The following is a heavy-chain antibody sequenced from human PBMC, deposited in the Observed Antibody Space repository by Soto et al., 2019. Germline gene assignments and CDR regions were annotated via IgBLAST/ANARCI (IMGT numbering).Heavy chain of an antibody. V-gene: IGHV3-33*01. CDR1: GFTFSSYG. Sequence: PVGSLRLSCAASGFTFSSYGMHWVRQAPGKGLEWVAVIWYDGSNKYYADSVKGRFTISRDNSKNTLYLRMNSLRAEDTAVYYCARDGGCYYYYYMDVWGKGTTVSVSS. CDR2: IWYDGSNK. CDR3: ARDGGCYYYYYMDV. J-gene: IGHJ6*03.